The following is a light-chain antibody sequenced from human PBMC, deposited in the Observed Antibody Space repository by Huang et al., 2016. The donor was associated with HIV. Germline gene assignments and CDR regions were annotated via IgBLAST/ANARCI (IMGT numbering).Light chain of an antibody. CDR1: QSVSSY. J-gene: IGKJ4*01. V-gene: IGKV3-11*01. CDR3: QQRSNWPT. Sequence: EIVLTQSPATLSLSPGERATLSCRASQSVSSYLAWYQQKPGQAPRLILYDASNRATGIPARFSGSGSGTDFTLTISSLEPEDFAVYYCQQRSNWPTFGGGTKVEIK. CDR2: DAS.